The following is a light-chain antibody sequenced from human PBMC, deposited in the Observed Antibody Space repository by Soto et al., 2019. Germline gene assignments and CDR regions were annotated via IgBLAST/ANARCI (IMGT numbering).Light chain of an antibody. CDR2: GAS. CDR1: QSVSSN. Sequence: EIVITQSPATLSVSPGERATLSCRASQSVSSNLAWYQQKPGQAPRLLIYGASTRATGIPARFSGSGSGTEFTLTISSLQSEDFAVYYCKQYNHWPPVTFGQGTKVDIK. J-gene: IGKJ1*01. CDR3: KQYNHWPPVT. V-gene: IGKV3-15*01.